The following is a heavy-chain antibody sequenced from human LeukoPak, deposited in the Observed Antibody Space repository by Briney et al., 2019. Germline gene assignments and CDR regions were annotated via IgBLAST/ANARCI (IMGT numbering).Heavy chain of an antibody. CDR1: GGSISSYY. CDR2: IYYGGNI. D-gene: IGHD4-23*01. J-gene: IGHJ4*02. CDR3: ASAEANYGGSVFDY. Sequence: SETLSLTCTVSGGSISSYYWGWIRQPPGKGLEWLGTIYYGGNINYNLSLKSRLTISADTSNNQLSLKLSSVTAADAAVYYCASAEANYGGSVFDYWGQGTLVTVSS. V-gene: IGHV4-39*01.